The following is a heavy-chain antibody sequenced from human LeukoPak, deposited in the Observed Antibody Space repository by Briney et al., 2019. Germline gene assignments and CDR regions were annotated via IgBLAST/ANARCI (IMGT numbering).Heavy chain of an antibody. CDR1: GFTVSSNY. V-gene: IGHV3-66*01. CDR3: ARRYASTWAFDP. Sequence: GGSLRLSCAASGFTVSSNYMSWVRQAPGKGLEWVAVIYSGGSTDYADSVKGKFTISRDNSKNTLYLQMNSLRAEDTAVYYCARRYASTWAFDPWGQGTLVTVSS. D-gene: IGHD6-13*01. CDR2: IYSGGST. J-gene: IGHJ5*02.